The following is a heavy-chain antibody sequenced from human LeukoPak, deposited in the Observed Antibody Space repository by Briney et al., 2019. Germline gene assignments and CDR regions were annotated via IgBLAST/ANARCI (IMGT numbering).Heavy chain of an antibody. V-gene: IGHV3-30*04. CDR1: GFTFSSYA. CDR2: ISYDGSSK. D-gene: IGHD5-18*01. CDR3: ARARSSYGYGDAFDI. Sequence: GGSLSLSCAASGFTFSSYAMSWVRQAPGKGLEWVAVISYDGSSKYYADSVKGRFTISRDNSKNTLYLQMNSLRAEDTAVYYCARARSSYGYGDAFDIWGQGTMVTVSS. J-gene: IGHJ3*02.